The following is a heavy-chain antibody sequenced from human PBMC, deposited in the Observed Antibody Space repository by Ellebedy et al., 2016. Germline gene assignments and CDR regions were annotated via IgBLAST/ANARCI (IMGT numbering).Heavy chain of an antibody. J-gene: IGHJ4*02. CDR2: IYASGST. D-gene: IGHD3-10*01. V-gene: IGHV4-4*07. CDR1: AASISGYW. Sequence: SETLSLTXTVSAASISGYWWSWIRQPAGKGLEWIGRIYASGSTKFNPSLKSRLTMSLDTSKSQFSLRLTSVTAADSATYYCARDFVTLVRGGASFDSWGLGTLVTVSS. CDR3: ARDFVTLVRGGASFDS.